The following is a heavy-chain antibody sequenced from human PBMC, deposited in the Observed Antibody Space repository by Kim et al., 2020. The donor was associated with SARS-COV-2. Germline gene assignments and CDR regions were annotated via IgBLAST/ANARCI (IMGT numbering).Heavy chain of an antibody. D-gene: IGHD2-21*01. CDR3: ARVLAVSDSYYFDS. J-gene: IGHJ4*02. Sequence: SETLSLTCTVSGSITTGTYYWSWVRQHPGKGLDWIAYIYYTGSAYYSPSLGSRLTISVDPSKNQFSLSLRSVTAADTAVYYCARVLAVSDSYYFDSWGQGTLVTVSS. V-gene: IGHV4-31*03. CDR1: GSITTGTYY. CDR2: IYYTGSA.